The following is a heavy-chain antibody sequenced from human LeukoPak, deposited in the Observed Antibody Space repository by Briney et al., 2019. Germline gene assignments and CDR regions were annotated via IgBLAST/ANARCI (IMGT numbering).Heavy chain of an antibody. CDR1: GGSISSYY. CDR3: ARGVVWGSYRHFDY. J-gene: IGHJ4*02. CDR2: IYYSGST. Sequence: PSETLSLTCTVSGGSISSYYWSWIRQPPGKGLEWIGYIYYSGSTNYNPSLKSRVTISVDTSKNQLSLKLSSVTAADTAVYYCARGVVWGSYRHFDYWGQGTLVTVSS. V-gene: IGHV4-59*01. D-gene: IGHD3-16*02.